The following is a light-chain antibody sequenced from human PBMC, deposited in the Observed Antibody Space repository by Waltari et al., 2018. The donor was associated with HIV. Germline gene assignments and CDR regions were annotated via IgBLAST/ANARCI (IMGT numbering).Light chain of an antibody. CDR1: GSDIGGYNY. Sequence: QSALTQSASVSGSPGQSITISCTGTGSDIGGYNYVSWYQQQPGKAPKLLIYDVTDRPSGISERFSGSKSGNTASLTISGLQAEDEADYYCSSYTISSTVVFGGGTKLTVL. J-gene: IGLJ2*01. V-gene: IGLV2-14*03. CDR2: DVT. CDR3: SSYTISSTVV.